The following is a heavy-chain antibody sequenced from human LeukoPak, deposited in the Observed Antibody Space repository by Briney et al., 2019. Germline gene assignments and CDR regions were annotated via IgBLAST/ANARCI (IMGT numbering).Heavy chain of an antibody. Sequence: GGSLRLSCAASGFTSSSYAMSWVRQAPGKGLEWVSLINDSGGNTYYADSVKGRFTISRDNSKNTLFLQMSSLRAEDTAVYYCAKTSAGIRGGYFDYWGQGTLVTVSS. CDR1: GFTSSSYA. J-gene: IGHJ4*02. CDR3: AKTSAGIRGGYFDY. CDR2: INDSGGNT. V-gene: IGHV3-23*01. D-gene: IGHD3-10*01.